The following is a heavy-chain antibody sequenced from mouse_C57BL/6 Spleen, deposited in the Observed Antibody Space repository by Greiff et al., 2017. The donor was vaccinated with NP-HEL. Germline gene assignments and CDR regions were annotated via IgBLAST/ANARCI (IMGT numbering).Heavy chain of an antibody. CDR2: IWTGGGT. Sequence: VKLVESGPGLVAPSQSLSITCTVSGFSLTSYAISWVRQPPGKGLEWLGVIWTGGGTNYNSALKSRLSISKDNSKSQVFLKMNSLQTDDTARYYCARNLGGYDYAMDYWGQGTSVTVSS. J-gene: IGHJ4*01. CDR3: ARNLGGYDYAMDY. CDR1: GFSLTSYA. V-gene: IGHV2-9-1*01. D-gene: IGHD2-2*01.